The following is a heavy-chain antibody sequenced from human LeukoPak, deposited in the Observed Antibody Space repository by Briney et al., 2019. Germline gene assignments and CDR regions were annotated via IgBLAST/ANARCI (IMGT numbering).Heavy chain of an antibody. CDR2: IWYDGSNK. CDR1: GFTFSSYG. Sequence: GGSLRLSCAASGFTFSSYGMHWVRQAPGKGLEWVAVIWYDGSNKYYADSVKGRFTISRDNSKNTLYLQMNSLRAEDTAVYYCARDSGTVWRLDYWGQGTLVTVSS. V-gene: IGHV3-33*01. D-gene: IGHD1-7*01. CDR3: ARDSGTVWRLDY. J-gene: IGHJ4*02.